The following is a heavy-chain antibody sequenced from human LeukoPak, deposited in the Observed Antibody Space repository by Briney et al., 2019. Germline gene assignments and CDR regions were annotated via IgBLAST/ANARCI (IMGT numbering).Heavy chain of an antibody. CDR3: AKAGIEGATGFDY. CDR1: GFTFEDYA. V-gene: IGHV3-20*04. J-gene: IGHJ4*02. Sequence: GGSLRLSCAASGFTFEDYAMSWVRQAPGKGLEWVSGINWNGGSTGYADSVKGRFTISRDNAKKSLYLQMNSLRAEDTVLYYCAKAGIEGATGFDYWGQGTLVTVSS. D-gene: IGHD1-26*01. CDR2: INWNGGST.